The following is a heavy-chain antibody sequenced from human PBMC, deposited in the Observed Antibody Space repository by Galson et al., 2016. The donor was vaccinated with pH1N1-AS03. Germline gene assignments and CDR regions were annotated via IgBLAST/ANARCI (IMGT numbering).Heavy chain of an antibody. V-gene: IGHV3-7*03. Sequence: SLRLSCAASGFSFSASWMSWVRQAPGKGLEWVANIRQDGSEKYYVDSVKGRFTISRDNAKNSLYLQMNSLRDEDRAVYYCARESLLNCCLVLWGRGTLGTVSP. CDR1: GFSFSASW. D-gene: IGHD2-8*02. CDR3: ARESLLNCCLVL. CDR2: IRQDGSEK. J-gene: IGHJ2*01.